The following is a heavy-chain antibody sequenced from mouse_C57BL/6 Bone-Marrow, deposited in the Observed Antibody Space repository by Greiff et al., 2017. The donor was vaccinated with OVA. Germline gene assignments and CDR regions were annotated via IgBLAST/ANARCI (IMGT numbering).Heavy chain of an antibody. D-gene: IGHD1-1*01. Sequence: QVHVKQPGAELVKPGASVKLSCKASGYTFTSYWMHWVKQRPGQGLEWIGMIHPNSGSTNYNEKFKSKATLTVDKSSSTAYMQLSSLTSEDSAVYYCARRVYYYGFAYWGQGTLVTVSA. J-gene: IGHJ3*01. V-gene: IGHV1-64*01. CDR2: IHPNSGST. CDR3: ARRVYYYGFAY. CDR1: GYTFTSYW.